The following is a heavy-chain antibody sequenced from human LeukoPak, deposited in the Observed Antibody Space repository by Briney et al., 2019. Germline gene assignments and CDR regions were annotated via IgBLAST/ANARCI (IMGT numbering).Heavy chain of an antibody. D-gene: IGHD3-22*01. Sequence: SETLSLTCTVSGGSISSSNYYWGWVRQPPGKGLEWIGSFYNSGSTYYNPSLKSRVTISVDTSKNQFSLKLSSVTAADTAVYYCARGRENKYYYDSSGYYHGAPGRRPFDYWGQGTLVTVSS. CDR3: ARGRENKYYYDSSGYYHGAPGRRPFDY. V-gene: IGHV4-39*07. CDR2: FYNSGST. CDR1: GGSISSSNYY. J-gene: IGHJ4*02.